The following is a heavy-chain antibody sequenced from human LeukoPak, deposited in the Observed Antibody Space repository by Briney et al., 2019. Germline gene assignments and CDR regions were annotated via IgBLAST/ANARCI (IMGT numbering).Heavy chain of an antibody. D-gene: IGHD3-10*01. V-gene: IGHV3-23*01. CDR1: GFTFSSYA. J-gene: IGHJ4*02. CDR3: AKDTDYYGSGRPD. Sequence: GGSLRLSCAASGFTFSSYAMSWARQPPGQGLEWVSAISGSGGSTYYADSVKGRFTISRDNSKNTLYLQMNSLRAEDTAVYYCAKDTDYYGSGRPDWGQGTLVTVSS. CDR2: ISGSGGST.